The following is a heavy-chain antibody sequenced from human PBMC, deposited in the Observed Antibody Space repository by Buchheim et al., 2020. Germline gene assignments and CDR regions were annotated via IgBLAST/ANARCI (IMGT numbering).Heavy chain of an antibody. Sequence: QVQLQQWGAGLLKPSETLSLTCAVYGGSFSGYYWSWIRQPPGKGLEWIGEINHSGSTNYNPSLKSRVTISVDKTNNQFSLQLSSVTAADTAVYYWARGTGLRFYYYYGMDVWGQGTT. D-gene: IGHD5-12*01. CDR3: ARGTGLRFYYYYGMDV. CDR1: GGSFSGYY. J-gene: IGHJ6*02. V-gene: IGHV4-34*01. CDR2: INHSGST.